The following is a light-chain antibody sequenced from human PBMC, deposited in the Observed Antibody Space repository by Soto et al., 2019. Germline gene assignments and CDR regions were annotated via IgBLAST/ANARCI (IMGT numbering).Light chain of an antibody. CDR3: QVWDSSSDHAV. V-gene: IGLV3-21*02. Sequence: SYELTQPPSVSAAPVQTARSTCGGTNIGSKSVHWSQQKPGQAPVLVVYDDDDRPSGIPARFSGSNSGNTAALTISRVEVGDEADYYCQVWDSSSDHAVFGGGTKVTVL. J-gene: IGLJ2*01. CDR2: DDD. CDR1: NIGSKS.